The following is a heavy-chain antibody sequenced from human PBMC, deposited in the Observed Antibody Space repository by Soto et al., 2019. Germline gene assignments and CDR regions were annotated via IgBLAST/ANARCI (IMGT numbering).Heavy chain of an antibody. V-gene: IGHV3-30*18. Sequence: PGGSLRLSCAASGFTFNTYGMHWVRQAPGKGLDWVAVISYDGSDRYYADSVKGRFTISRDNSKNTLYLQMNSLRADDTAIYYCAKAQRGSGSHFDHWGQGTLATVSS. J-gene: IGHJ4*02. CDR2: ISYDGSDR. D-gene: IGHD1-26*01. CDR3: AKAQRGSGSHFDH. CDR1: GFTFNTYG.